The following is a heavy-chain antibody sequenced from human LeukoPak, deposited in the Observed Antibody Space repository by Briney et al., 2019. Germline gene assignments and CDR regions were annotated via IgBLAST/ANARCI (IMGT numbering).Heavy chain of an antibody. CDR1: GFTFSTYE. J-gene: IGHJ4*02. Sequence: GPTLRLSCAASGFTFSTYEMNWVRQAPGKGLECGSSIGTAGSSYSAVSVKGRFTISRDNAKSTLYLQMDSLTVEDTALYYCARGTIGGNPPSAYWGQGTLVTVSS. CDR2: IGTAGSS. CDR3: ARGTIGGNPPSAY. D-gene: IGHD4-23*01. V-gene: IGHV3-69-1*02.